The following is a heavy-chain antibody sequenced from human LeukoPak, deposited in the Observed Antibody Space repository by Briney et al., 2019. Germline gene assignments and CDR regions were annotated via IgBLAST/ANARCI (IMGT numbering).Heavy chain of an antibody. CDR1: GFTFSSYS. J-gene: IGHJ4*02. D-gene: IGHD2-15*01. V-gene: IGHV3-48*04. Sequence: TGGSLRLSCVASGFTFSSYSMNWVRQAPGKGLEWVSYISSSGSTIYYADSVKGRFTISRDNAKNSLYLQMNSLRAEDTAVYYCAKEDIVVVVAAQILFDYWGQGTLVTVSS. CDR3: AKEDIVVVVAAQILFDY. CDR2: ISSSGSTI.